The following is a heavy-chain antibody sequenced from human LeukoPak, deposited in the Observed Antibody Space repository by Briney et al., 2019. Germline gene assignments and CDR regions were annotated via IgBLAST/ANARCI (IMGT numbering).Heavy chain of an antibody. V-gene: IGHV3-43*02. CDR3: AKESGKFDY. Sequence: GGSLRLSCVASGLPIADFAMHWVRQAPGKGLEWVSLISGDGVSSFYADSVKGRFSISRDNSKNSLYLEMNSLRTEDAAMYYCAKESGKFDYWGQGTLVAVSS. CDR2: ISGDGVSS. CDR1: GLPIADFA. J-gene: IGHJ4*02.